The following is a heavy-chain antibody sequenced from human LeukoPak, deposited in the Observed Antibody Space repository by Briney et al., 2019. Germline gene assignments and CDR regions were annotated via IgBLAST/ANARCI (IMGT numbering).Heavy chain of an antibody. CDR3: AREGGPYRPLDY. Sequence: SGTLSLICGVSGGSISSTNWWTWVRQPPGKGLGWIGEVHLDGRTNYNPSLQSRLTTSVDFSENHISLKLTSVTAADTAVYYCAREGGPYRPLDYSGQGTLVTVSS. V-gene: IGHV4-4*02. CDR2: VHLDGRT. CDR1: GGSISSTNW. J-gene: IGHJ4*02.